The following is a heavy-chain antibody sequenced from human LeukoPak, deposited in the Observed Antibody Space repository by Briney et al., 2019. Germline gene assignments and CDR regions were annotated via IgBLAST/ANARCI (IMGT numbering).Heavy chain of an antibody. V-gene: IGHV4-39*01. J-gene: IGHJ6*04. CDR2: IYSSGNT. CDR1: GASISSSNYY. D-gene: IGHD7-27*01. Sequence: SETLSLTCAVSGASISSSNYYWGWVRQSPGKGLEWIGNIYSSGNTYYNASLKSRVTMYIDTSKNLFSLKLPSVTAADTAVYFCARGPPYAPGVLDVWGKGTTVTVSS. CDR3: ARGPPYAPGVLDV.